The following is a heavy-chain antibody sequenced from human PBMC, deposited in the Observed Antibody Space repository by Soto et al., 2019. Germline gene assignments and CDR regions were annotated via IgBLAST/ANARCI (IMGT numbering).Heavy chain of an antibody. V-gene: IGHV4-59*01. J-gene: IGHJ6*03. D-gene: IGHD2-2*01. CDR1: GGSISSYY. CDR2: IYYSGST. CDR3: ARDQIVVVPAARPGMIMDV. Sequence: SETLSLTCTVSGGSISSYYWSWIRQPPGKGLEWIGYIYYSGSTNYNPSLKSRVTISVDTSKNQFSLKLSSVTAADTAVYYCARDQIVVVPAARPGMIMDVWGKGTTVTVSS.